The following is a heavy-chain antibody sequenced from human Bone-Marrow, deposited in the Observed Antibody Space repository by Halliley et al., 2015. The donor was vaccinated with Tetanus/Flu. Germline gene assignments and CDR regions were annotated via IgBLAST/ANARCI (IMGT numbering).Heavy chain of an antibody. Sequence: TLSLTCAVSGVSLNTPGYFWSWIRQSPGRGLQWVGYVHYSGVTYYHPALKSRLLISLDTSDNQFSLRLTSVTAADTAVYFCARGRTFGGDVVVFDYWGQGSLVSASS. CDR1: GVSLNTPGYF. CDR3: ARGRTFGGDVVVFDY. D-gene: IGHD3-16*02. V-gene: IGHV4-30-4*01. J-gene: IGHJ4*02. CDR2: VHYSGVT.